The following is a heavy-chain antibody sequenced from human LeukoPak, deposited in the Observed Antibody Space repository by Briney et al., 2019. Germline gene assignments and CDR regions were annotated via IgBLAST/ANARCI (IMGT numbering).Heavy chain of an antibody. Sequence: PGRSLRLSCAASRFTFSSYAMPWVRQAPGKGLEWMAVISYDGSNKYYADSVKGRFTISRDNSKNTLYLQMNSLRAEDTAVYYCASDITMVRGFYFDYWGQGTLVTVSS. CDR1: RFTFSSYA. D-gene: IGHD3-10*01. CDR2: ISYDGSNK. V-gene: IGHV3-30*04. CDR3: ASDITMVRGFYFDY. J-gene: IGHJ4*02.